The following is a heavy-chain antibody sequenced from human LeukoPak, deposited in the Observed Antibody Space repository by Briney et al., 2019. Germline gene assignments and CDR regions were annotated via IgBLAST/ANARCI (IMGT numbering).Heavy chain of an antibody. D-gene: IGHD4-17*01. CDR2: ISSSGSTL. J-gene: IGHJ4*02. CDR3: ARDNDYGYYFDY. V-gene: IGHV3-48*03. Sequence: GGSLRLSCAASGFTFSSYEMNWVRQAPGKGLEWVSYISSSGSTLYYADSLKGRFTISRDNAKNSLYLQMNSLRAEDTAVYYCARDNDYGYYFDYWGQGTLVTVSS. CDR1: GFTFSSYE.